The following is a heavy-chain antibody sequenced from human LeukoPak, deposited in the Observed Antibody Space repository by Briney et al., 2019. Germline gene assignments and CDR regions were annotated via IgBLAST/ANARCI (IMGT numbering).Heavy chain of an antibody. V-gene: IGHV4-61*02. D-gene: IGHD4-23*01. CDR2: VHTRGDA. Sequence: SETLSLTCSVSGDSVSSGAYFWNWFRQPAGKRLEYIGRVHTRGDADYNPSFKSRVTIALDRSKNQFSLSLRSVTVADTAVYFCARGTGPLYGGRPDFWGQGILVTDSS. J-gene: IGHJ4*02. CDR3: ARGTGPLYGGRPDF. CDR1: GDSVSSGAYF.